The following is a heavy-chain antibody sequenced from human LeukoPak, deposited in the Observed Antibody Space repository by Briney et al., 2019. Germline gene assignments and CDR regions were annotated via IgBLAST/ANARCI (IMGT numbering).Heavy chain of an antibody. D-gene: IGHD3-3*01. V-gene: IGHV5-51*01. CDR2: IYPGDSDT. CDR3: ARQDLFTIFGVVNLGYFDY. CDR1: GYSFTSYW. Sequence: GGSLKISCKGSGYSFTSYWIGWVRQMPGKGLEWMGIIYPGDSDTRYSPSFQGQVTISADKSISTAYLQWSSLKASDTAMYYCARQDLFTIFGVVNLGYFDYWGQGTLVTVSS. J-gene: IGHJ4*02.